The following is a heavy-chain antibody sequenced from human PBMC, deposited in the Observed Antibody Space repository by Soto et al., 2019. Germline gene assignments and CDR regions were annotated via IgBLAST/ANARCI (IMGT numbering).Heavy chain of an antibody. V-gene: IGHV1-18*01. D-gene: IGHD3-10*01. CDR3: ARDTSRGEYDY. Sequence: ASVKVSCKASGYTFTSYGISWVRQAPGQGLEWMGWINVYNGNTNYAQKLQGRVTTTTDTSTRTAYLDLRSLRSDDTAVYFCARDTSRGEYDYWGQGTLVTVSS. CDR1: GYTFTSYG. CDR2: INVYNGNT. J-gene: IGHJ4*02.